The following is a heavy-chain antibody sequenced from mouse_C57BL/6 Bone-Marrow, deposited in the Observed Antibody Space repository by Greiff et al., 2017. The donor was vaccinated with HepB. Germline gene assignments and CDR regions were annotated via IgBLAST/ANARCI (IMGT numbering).Heavy chain of an antibody. V-gene: IGHV14-4*01. CDR3: TTGSNYPYDFDY. Sequence: VQLKQSGAELVRPGASVKLSCTASGFNIKDDYMHWVKQRPEQGLEWIGWIDPENGDTEYDSKFQGKATITADTSSNTAYLQLSSLTSEDTAVYYCTTGSNYPYDFDYRGQGTTLTVSS. CDR1: GFNIKDDY. CDR2: IDPENGDT. J-gene: IGHJ2*01. D-gene: IGHD2-5*01.